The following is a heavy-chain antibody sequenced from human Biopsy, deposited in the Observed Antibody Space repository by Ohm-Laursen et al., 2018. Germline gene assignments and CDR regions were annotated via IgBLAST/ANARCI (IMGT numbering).Heavy chain of an antibody. Sequence: GTLSLTCPVYGESFNGYYWSWFRQTPGKGLEWIGEINHSGRTNYNPSLKSRVTISVDTSKNQFSLKVRSVTAADTAVYYCARTPGKAVAGRFLDLWGRGTLVTVSS. J-gene: IGHJ2*01. V-gene: IGHV4-34*01. CDR1: GESFNGYY. D-gene: IGHD6-19*01. CDR2: INHSGRT. CDR3: ARTPGKAVAGRFLDL.